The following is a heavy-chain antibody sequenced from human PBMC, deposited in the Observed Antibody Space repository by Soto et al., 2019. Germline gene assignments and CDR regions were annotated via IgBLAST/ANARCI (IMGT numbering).Heavy chain of an antibody. V-gene: IGHV2-5*02. Sequence: QITLKESGPTLVKPTQTLTLTCTFSGFSLSPSGVGVGXIXXXXXXXXEXVELIYWDDDKRHSPFLTSRLTITKDTSKNEVVLTMANMDPVDTATYYCAHSPDSSSSYYFDYWGQGTLVTVSS. D-gene: IGHD6-6*01. J-gene: IGHJ4*02. CDR3: AHSPDSSSSYYFDY. CDR1: GFSLSPSGVG. CDR2: IYWDDDK.